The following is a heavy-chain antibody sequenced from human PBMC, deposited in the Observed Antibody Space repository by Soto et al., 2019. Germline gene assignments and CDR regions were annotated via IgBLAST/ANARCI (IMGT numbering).Heavy chain of an antibody. CDR3: ARQEVPQRVTKGYYGMDG. CDR1: GGSFSGYY. D-gene: IGHD5-18*01. CDR2: INHSGST. J-gene: IGHJ6*02. V-gene: IGHV4-34*01. Sequence: PSGPPALTCAVYGGSFSGYYWSGFRQPPGKGLEWIGEINHSGSTNYNPSLKSRVTISVDTSKNQFSLKLTSVTAADTAVYYCARQEVPQRVTKGYYGMDGWAHGTRVTV.